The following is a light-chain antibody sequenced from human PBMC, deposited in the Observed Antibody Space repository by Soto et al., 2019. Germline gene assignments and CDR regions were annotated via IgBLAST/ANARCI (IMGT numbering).Light chain of an antibody. V-gene: IGLV1-47*01. Sequence: QSVLTQPPSASGTPGQRVTISCSGSSSNIGSNYVYWYQQFPGTAPKLLINRNDQRPSGVPDRFSGSKSGTSASLAIRGLRPEDEADYYCATWDDSMSGVFGGGTKLTVL. CDR2: RND. CDR1: SSNIGSNY. J-gene: IGLJ2*01. CDR3: ATWDDSMSGV.